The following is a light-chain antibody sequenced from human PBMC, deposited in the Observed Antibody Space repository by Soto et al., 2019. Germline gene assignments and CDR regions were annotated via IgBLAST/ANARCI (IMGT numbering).Light chain of an antibody. V-gene: IGKV4-1*01. CDR1: QSILHNSNNKIC. CDR3: QQYYSLPGR. CDR2: WAS. J-gene: IGKJ1*01. Sequence: DIVMTQSSDSLSPSLAERATINCKSSQSILHNSNNKICLAWYQQKPGHTPKVLIYWASNRESVVPDRFSGSVSGTDFTLTIVSVRAEDVAVYYCQQYYSLPGRFGQG.